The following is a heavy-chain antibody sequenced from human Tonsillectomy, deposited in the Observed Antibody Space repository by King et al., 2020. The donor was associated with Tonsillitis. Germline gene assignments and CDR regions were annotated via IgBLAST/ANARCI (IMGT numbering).Heavy chain of an antibody. D-gene: IGHD6-19*01. CDR3: ARDMIAVAAKGSYYYGMDV. J-gene: IGHJ6*02. V-gene: IGHV1-2*02. CDR1: GYTFAGYY. Sequence: QLVQSGAEVKKPGASVKVSCKASGYTFAGYYMHWVRQAPGQGLEWMGWINPNSGGTNYAQKFQGRVTMTRDTSISTAYMELSRLRSDDTAVYYCARDMIAVAAKGSYYYGMDVWGQGTTVTVSS. CDR2: INPNSGGT.